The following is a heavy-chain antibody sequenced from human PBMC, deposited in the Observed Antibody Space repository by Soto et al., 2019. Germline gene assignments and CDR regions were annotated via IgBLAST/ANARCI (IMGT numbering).Heavy chain of an antibody. D-gene: IGHD3-10*01. Sequence: LSLPCVISGYRVPSNSAGWNWIRQSPSRGLAWLGRTYYKSKWNNDYALSVKSRITINPDTSKNQFSLHQYSVTPEDTAVYYCTGITWFRGMDVWGQGTPVTVSS. J-gene: IGHJ6*02. CDR2: TYYKSKWNN. V-gene: IGHV6-1*01. CDR1: GYRVPSNSAG. CDR3: TGITWFRGMDV.